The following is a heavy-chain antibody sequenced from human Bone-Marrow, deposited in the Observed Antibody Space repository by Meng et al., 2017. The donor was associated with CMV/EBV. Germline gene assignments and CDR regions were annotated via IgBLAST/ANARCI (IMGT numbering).Heavy chain of an antibody. CDR2: INHSGST. CDR3: ARDRGRYQLATENWFDP. D-gene: IGHD2-2*01. Sequence: SETLSLTCAVYGGSFSGYYWSWIRQPPGKGLEWIGEINHSGSTYYNPSLKSRVTISVDTSKNQFSLKLSSVTAADTAVYYCARDRGRYQLATENWFDPWGQGTLVTVSS. CDR1: GGSFSGYY. J-gene: IGHJ5*02. V-gene: IGHV4-34*01.